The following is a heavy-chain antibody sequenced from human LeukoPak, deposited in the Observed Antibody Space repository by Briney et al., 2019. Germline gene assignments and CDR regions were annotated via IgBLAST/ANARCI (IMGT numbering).Heavy chain of an antibody. CDR2: ISGSGGST. J-gene: IGHJ4*02. V-gene: IGHV3-23*01. D-gene: IGHD2-2*03. Sequence: PGGSLRLSCAASGFTFSSYGMHWVRQAPGKGLEWVSAISGSGGSTYYADSVKGRFTISRDNSKNTLYLQMNSLRAEDTAVYYCAKLDIVVVPAAMTFDYWGQGTLVTVSS. CDR1: GFTFSSYG. CDR3: AKLDIVVVPAAMTFDY.